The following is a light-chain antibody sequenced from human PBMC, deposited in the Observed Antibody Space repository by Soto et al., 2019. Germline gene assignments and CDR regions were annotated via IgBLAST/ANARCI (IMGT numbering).Light chain of an antibody. CDR2: GVS. J-gene: IGLJ1*01. CDR3: SSYISSSTPYV. CDR1: SSDIGGYNF. V-gene: IGLV2-14*03. Sequence: QSALTQPASVSGSPGQSITISCTGTSSDIGGYNFFSWYQHPPGKAPRLMIFGVSDRPSGVSDRFSGSKSGNTASLTISGLQAEDEADYYCSSYISSSTPYVFGTGTKVTVL.